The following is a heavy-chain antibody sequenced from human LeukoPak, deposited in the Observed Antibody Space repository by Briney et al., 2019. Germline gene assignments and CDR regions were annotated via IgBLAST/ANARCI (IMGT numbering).Heavy chain of an antibody. V-gene: IGHV1-2*02. CDR2: INPNSGGT. CDR3: ARDLSPWSGRNGNHFDY. D-gene: IGHD3-3*01. Sequence: GASVKVSCKASGYTFTGYYMHWVRQAPGQGLEWMGWINPNSGGTNYAQKFQGRVTMTRDTSISTAYMELSRLRSDDTAVYYCARDLSPWSGRNGNHFDYWGQGTLVTVSS. CDR1: GYTFTGYY. J-gene: IGHJ4*02.